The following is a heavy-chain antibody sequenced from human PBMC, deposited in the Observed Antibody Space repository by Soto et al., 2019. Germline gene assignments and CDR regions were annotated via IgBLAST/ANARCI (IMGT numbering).Heavy chain of an antibody. D-gene: IGHD2-15*01. V-gene: IGHV1-69*13. J-gene: IGHJ4*02. CDR3: SGGSSKRGLRD. CDR1: GGTLSSYA. CDR2: IIPIFGTA. Sequence: ASVKVSCKASGGTLSSYAISWVRQAPGQGLEWMGGIIPIFGTANYAQKFQGRVTITADESTSTAYMELSSLRSEDTAVYYCSGGSSKRGLRDWGQGTLVTVSS.